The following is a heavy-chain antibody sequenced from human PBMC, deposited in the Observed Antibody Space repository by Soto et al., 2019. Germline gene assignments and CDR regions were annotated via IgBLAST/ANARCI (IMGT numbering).Heavy chain of an antibody. Sequence: GGSLRLSCAASGFTFSSYGMHWVRQAPGKGLEWVAVISYDGSNKYYADSVKGRFTISRDNSKNTLYLQMNSLRAEDTAVYYCAKDLGVVTAQLDYWGQGTLVNAPQ. CDR3: AKDLGVVTAQLDY. D-gene: IGHD2-21*02. CDR2: ISYDGSNK. V-gene: IGHV3-30*18. CDR1: GFTFSSYG. J-gene: IGHJ4*02.